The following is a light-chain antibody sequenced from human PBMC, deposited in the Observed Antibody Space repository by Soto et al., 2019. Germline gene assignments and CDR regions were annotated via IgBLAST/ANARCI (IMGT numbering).Light chain of an antibody. CDR1: QSVDTTF. CDR2: GAS. Sequence: EIVLTQSTGSLSLSPGQRATLSCRASQSVDTTFFAWYQKKPGQAPRLLIYGASKRATGIPDRFSGSGSGTDFTLIISRLEPEDFAVYYCQQDMNSVTFGQGTKVEIK. CDR3: QQDMNSVT. J-gene: IGKJ1*01. V-gene: IGKV3-20*01.